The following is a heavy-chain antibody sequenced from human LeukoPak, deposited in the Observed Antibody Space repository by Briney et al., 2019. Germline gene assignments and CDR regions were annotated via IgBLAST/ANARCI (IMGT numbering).Heavy chain of an antibody. Sequence: PGGSQRLSCAASGFTVSNNYMSWVPQAPGKGLEWVSVRYRDSNTKYADSVKGRFTISRDTSQNTLSLQMDSLIAEDTAVYYCVRKNRVFNAAFGIWGQGTVVTVSS. J-gene: IGHJ3*02. V-gene: IGHV3-53*01. CDR1: GFTVSNNY. CDR3: VRKNRVFNAAFGI. CDR2: RYRDSNT. D-gene: IGHD1-14*01.